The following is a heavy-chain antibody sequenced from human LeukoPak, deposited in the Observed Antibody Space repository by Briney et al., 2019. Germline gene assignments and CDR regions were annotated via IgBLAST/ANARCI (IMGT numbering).Heavy chain of an antibody. CDR3: ARVCDSSGYYDLYYFDY. Sequence: GASVKVSCKASGYTFTSYDINWVRQATGQGLEWMGWMNPNSGNTGYAQKFQGRVTMTRNTSISTAYMELSSLRSEDTAVYYCARVCDSSGYYDLYYFDYWGQGTLVTVSS. CDR1: GYTFTSYD. D-gene: IGHD3-22*01. J-gene: IGHJ4*02. CDR2: MNPNSGNT. V-gene: IGHV1-8*01.